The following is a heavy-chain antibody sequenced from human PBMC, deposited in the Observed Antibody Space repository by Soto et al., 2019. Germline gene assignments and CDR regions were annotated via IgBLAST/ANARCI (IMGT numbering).Heavy chain of an antibody. J-gene: IGHJ4*02. Sequence: EVQLLESGGGLVQPGGSLRLSCAASGFTFSNSAMSWVRQAPGKGLEWVSVISGSGGSTYYADSVKGRSTISRDNSKNTLYLHMNSLRDEDAAVYYCAKDRGEYPSSSCDSWGQGTLVTVSS. CDR2: ISGSGGST. CDR3: AKDRGEYPSSSCDS. CDR1: GFTFSNSA. V-gene: IGHV3-23*01. D-gene: IGHD3-10*01.